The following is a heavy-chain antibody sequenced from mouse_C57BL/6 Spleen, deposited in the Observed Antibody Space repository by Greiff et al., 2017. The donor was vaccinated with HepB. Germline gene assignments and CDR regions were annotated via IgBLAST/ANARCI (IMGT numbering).Heavy chain of an antibody. Sequence: QVQLQQSGAELVRPGSSVKLSCKASGYTFTSYWMDWVKQRPGQGLEWIGNIYPSDSETHYNQKFKDKATLTVDKSSSTAYMQLSSLTSEDSAVYYCARTNWAYFDDWGQGTTLTVSS. CDR3: ARTNWAYFDD. J-gene: IGHJ2*01. CDR2: IYPSDSET. V-gene: IGHV1-61*01. D-gene: IGHD4-1*01. CDR1: GYTFTSYW.